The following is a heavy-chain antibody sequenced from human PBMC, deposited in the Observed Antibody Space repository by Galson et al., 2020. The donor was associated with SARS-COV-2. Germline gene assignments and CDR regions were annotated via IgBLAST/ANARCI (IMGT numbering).Heavy chain of an antibody. J-gene: IGHJ4*02. CDR3: ARGSIRFLE. V-gene: IGHV4-34*01. D-gene: IGHD3-3*01. Sequence: SETLSLICAVYGGSFSGYYWSWIRQPPGKGLEWIGEINHSGSTNYNPSLKSRVTISVDTSKNQFSLKLSSVTAADTAVYYCARGSIRFLEWSQGILVTVSS. CDR2: INHSGST. CDR1: GGSFSGYY.